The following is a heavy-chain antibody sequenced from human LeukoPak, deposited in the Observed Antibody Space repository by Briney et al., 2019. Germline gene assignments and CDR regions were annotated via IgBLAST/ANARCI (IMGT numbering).Heavy chain of an antibody. Sequence: SVKVSCKASGGTFSNYAISWVRQAPGQGLEWMGGIIPIFGTANYAQKFQGRVTITADESTSTAYMELSSLRSEDTAVYYCARDRVVTAPSDAFDIWGQGTMVTVSS. J-gene: IGHJ3*02. V-gene: IGHV1-69*01. CDR1: GGTFSNYA. D-gene: IGHD2-21*02. CDR2: IIPIFGTA. CDR3: ARDRVVTAPSDAFDI.